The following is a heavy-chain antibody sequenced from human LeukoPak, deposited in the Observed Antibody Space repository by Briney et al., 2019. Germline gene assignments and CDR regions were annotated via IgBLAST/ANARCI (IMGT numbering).Heavy chain of an antibody. CDR1: GFTFSSYA. CDR3: ARETLLWFGELSVKDYYYGMDV. D-gene: IGHD3-10*01. CDR2: IYSGGST. J-gene: IGHJ6*02. Sequence: GGSLRLSCAASGFTFSSYAMSWVRQAPGKGLEWVSVIYSGGSTYYADSVKGRFTISRDNSKNTLYLQMNSLRAEDTAVYYCARETLLWFGELSVKDYYYGMDVWGQGTTVTVSS. V-gene: IGHV3-66*01.